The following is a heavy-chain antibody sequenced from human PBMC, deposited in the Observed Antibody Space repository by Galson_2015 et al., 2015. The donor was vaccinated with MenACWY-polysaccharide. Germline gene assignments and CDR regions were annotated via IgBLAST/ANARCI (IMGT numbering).Heavy chain of an antibody. CDR1: GFRFEDYA. CDR3: VKGLTSIPGIAAGGFDS. D-gene: IGHD6-13*01. J-gene: IGHJ4*02. CDR2: ISWKSITM. V-gene: IGHV3-9*01. Sequence: SLRLSCAASGFRFEDYAMHWVRQAPGKGLEWVTGISWKSITMGQADAVKGRSTISRDNAKNSIYLQMNSLEPEDTAVYYCVKGLTSIPGIAAGGFDSWDQGTLVTVSS.